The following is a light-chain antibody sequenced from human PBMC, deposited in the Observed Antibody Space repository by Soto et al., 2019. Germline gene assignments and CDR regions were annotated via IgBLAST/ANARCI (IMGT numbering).Light chain of an antibody. Sequence: EIVLTQSPGTLSLSPGERATLSCRASQSVSSSYLAWYQQKPGQAPRLLIYGASSRATGIPDRFSGSGSGTDFTLTISRLEPEDFAVYYCQHDTFGGGTKVDIK. CDR2: GAS. CDR1: QSVSSSY. V-gene: IGKV3-20*01. CDR3: QHDT. J-gene: IGKJ4*01.